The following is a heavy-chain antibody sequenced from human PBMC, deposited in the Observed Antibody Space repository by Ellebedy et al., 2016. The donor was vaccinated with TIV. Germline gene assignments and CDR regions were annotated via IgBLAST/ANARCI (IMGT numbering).Heavy chain of an antibody. Sequence: MPSETLSLTCGVSGDSINSDNFWSWVRQSPGRGLEWIGEVYHTGHTNYNPSLRSRVTISVDTSKNQFSLKLSSVTAADTAVYYCARGYSSGWYNWFDPWGQGTLVTVSS. V-gene: IGHV4-4*02. J-gene: IGHJ5*02. D-gene: IGHD6-19*01. CDR2: VYHTGHT. CDR1: GDSINSDNF. CDR3: ARGYSSGWYNWFDP.